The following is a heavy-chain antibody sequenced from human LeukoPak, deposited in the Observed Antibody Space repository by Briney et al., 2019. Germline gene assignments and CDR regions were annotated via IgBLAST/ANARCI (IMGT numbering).Heavy chain of an antibody. CDR3: ARHSSVVRGWFDP. J-gene: IGHJ5*02. CDR2: IYASGTT. D-gene: IGHD2-15*01. V-gene: IGHV4-4*09. CDR1: GGSITSYY. Sequence: SETLSLTCTVSGGSITSYYWSWIRQPPGKGLEWLGYIYASGTTNYNPSLKSRVTISVDTSKNQFSLKLSSVTAADMAVYYCARHSSVVRGWFDPWGQGTLVTVSS.